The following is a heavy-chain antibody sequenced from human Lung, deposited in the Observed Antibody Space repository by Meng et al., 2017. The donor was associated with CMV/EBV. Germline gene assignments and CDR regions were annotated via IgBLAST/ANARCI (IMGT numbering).Heavy chain of an antibody. D-gene: IGHD3-3*01. CDR1: GLTFSNHG. Sequence: SCTASGLTFSNHGMHWVRQAPGKGLEWVAFIWSDGSATYYADSVRGRFTISRDNSKNTVYLQMNSLRTEDTAVYSCAKDKGVRYLEWFSVRGQKTXVTVSS. V-gene: IGHV3-30*02. CDR3: AKDKGVRYLEWFSV. J-gene: IGHJ4*02. CDR2: IWSDGSAT.